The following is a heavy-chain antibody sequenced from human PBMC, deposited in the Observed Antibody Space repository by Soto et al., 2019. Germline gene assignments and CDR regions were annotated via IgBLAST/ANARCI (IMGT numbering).Heavy chain of an antibody. V-gene: IGHV2-5*02. CDR3: AHSGYDILTGYYSDFDY. J-gene: IGHJ4*02. CDR2: IYWDDDK. CDR1: GFSLSTSGVG. Sequence: QITLKESGPTLVKPTQTLTLTCTFSGFSLSTSGVGVGWIRQPPGKALEWLALIYWDDDKRYSPSLKSRLTITTAPSKSPVVLTMPNMDPVDTATYYCAHSGYDILTGYYSDFDYWGQGTLVTVSS. D-gene: IGHD3-9*01.